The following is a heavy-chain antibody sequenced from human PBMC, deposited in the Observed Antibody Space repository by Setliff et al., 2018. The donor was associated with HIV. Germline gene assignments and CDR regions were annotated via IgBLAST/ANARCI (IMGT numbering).Heavy chain of an antibody. J-gene: IGHJ4*02. CDR1: GGSISSYY. CDR3: ARGLSFYDPGGFDY. Sequence: PSETLSLTCTVPGGSISSYYWSWIRQPPGKGLEWIGYIYTSGSTNYNPSLKSRVTISVDTSKNQFPLKLSSVTAADTAVYYCARGLSFYDPGGFDYWGQGTLVTVSS. D-gene: IGHD3-22*01. CDR2: IYTSGST. V-gene: IGHV4-4*09.